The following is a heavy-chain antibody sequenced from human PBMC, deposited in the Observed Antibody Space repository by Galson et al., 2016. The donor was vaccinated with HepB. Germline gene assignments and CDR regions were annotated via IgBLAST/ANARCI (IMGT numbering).Heavy chain of an antibody. Sequence: SLRLSCAVSGFTFSSYAMHWVRQAPGKGLEWVAAISYDGSIKYYADSVKGRFTISRDNSKNTLYLQMNSLRAEDTAVYYCAREGYDNEGGDAFDIWGQGTMVTVSS. CDR3: AREGYDNEGGDAFDI. D-gene: IGHD3-22*01. CDR1: GFTFSSYA. V-gene: IGHV3-30-3*01. J-gene: IGHJ3*02. CDR2: ISYDGSIK.